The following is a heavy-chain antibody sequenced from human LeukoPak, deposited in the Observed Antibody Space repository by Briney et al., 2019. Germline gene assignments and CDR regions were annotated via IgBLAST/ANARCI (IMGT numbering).Heavy chain of an antibody. CDR2: IYSGGST. CDR1: GFTFSSNY. CDR3: AKDGIAAAANPYYFDY. V-gene: IGHV3-53*01. D-gene: IGHD6-13*01. Sequence: PGGSLRLSCAASGFTFSSNYMSWVRQAPGKGLEWVSVIYSGGSTYYADSVKGRFTISRDNSKNTLYLQMNSLRAEDTAVYYCAKDGIAAAANPYYFDYWGQGTLVTVSS. J-gene: IGHJ4*02.